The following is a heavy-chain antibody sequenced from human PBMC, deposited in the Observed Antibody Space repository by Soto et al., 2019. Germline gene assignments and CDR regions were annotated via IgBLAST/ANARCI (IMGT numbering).Heavy chain of an antibody. J-gene: IGHJ6*02. CDR1: GYTFTNYW. V-gene: IGHV5-51*01. CDR3: ARSPHGYGMDV. D-gene: IGHD3-22*01. CDR2: IYFGGCDT. Sequence: PVESLKISFKGPGYTFTNYWIGWVRQMLRKRLEWMGTIYFGGCDTRYGPPFQGQVTISAEKTINAAYLQWSRLKASDTAMYFCARSPHGYGMDVWGQGTTVTVS.